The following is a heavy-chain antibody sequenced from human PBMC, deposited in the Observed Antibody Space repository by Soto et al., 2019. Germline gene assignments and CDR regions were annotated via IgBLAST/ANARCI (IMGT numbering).Heavy chain of an antibody. CDR3: GRDGDQWDQRYLDY. V-gene: IGHV1-18*01. CDR1: GNFCTKYG. CDR2: INGHTGST. D-gene: IGHD1-26*01. J-gene: IGHJ4*02. Sequence: QVQLVQSGAEVKRPGASVKVSCKTPGNFCTKYGISWVRQAPGQELEWMGWINGHTGSTNYAPKFRGRVTMTTDTSTSIVYMELSSLTSDDTAVYYCGRDGDQWDQRYLDYWGQGTLVSV.